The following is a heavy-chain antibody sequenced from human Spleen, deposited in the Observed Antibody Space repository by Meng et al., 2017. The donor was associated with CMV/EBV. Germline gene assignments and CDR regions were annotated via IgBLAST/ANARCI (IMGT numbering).Heavy chain of an antibody. CDR3: ARGKAAPGGHNWFDP. D-gene: IGHD2-15*01. CDR1: GYTFISYG. CDR2: MNPNSGNT. Sequence: ASVKVSCKASGYTFISYGISWVRQATGQGLEWMGWMNPNSGNTGYAQKFQGRVTITRNTSISTAYMELSSLRSEDTAVYYCARGKAAPGGHNWFDPWGQGTLVTVSS. V-gene: IGHV1-8*03. J-gene: IGHJ5*02.